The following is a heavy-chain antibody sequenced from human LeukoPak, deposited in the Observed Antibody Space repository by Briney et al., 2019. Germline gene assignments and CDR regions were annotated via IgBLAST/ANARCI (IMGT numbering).Heavy chain of an antibody. J-gene: IGHJ4*02. Sequence: QPGGSLRLSCAASGFTFSTYAMNWVRQAPGKGLEWVTGIGGSGGSTYYADSVKGRFTVSRDNSKNTLYLQINSPRDEDTAVYYCGTIVSTIVFWGQGTLVTVSS. V-gene: IGHV3-23*01. CDR3: GTIVSTIVF. CDR2: IGGSGGST. CDR1: GFTFSTYA. D-gene: IGHD5/OR15-5a*01.